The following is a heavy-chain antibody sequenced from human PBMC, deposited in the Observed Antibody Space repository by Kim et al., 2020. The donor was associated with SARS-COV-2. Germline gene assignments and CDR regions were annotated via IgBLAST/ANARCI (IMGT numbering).Heavy chain of an antibody. CDR1: GGSISSSSYY. Sequence: SETLSLTCTVSGGSISSSSYYWGWIRQPPGKGLEWIGSIYYSGSTYYNPSLKSRVTISVDTSKNQFSLKLSSVTAADTAVYYCAREEYNWNDGFDYWGQGTLVTVSS. D-gene: IGHD1-20*01. CDR3: AREEYNWNDGFDY. CDR2: IYYSGST. J-gene: IGHJ4*02. V-gene: IGHV4-39*07.